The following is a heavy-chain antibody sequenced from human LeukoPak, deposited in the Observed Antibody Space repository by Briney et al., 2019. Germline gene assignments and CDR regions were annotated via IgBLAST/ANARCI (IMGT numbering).Heavy chain of an antibody. Sequence: PGGSLRLSCAASGFTFSSYSMNWVRQAPGKGLEWVSSISSSSSYIYYADSVKGRFTISRDNAKNSLYLQMNSLRAEDTALYHCAKDISQWLGNDYWGQGTLVTVSS. J-gene: IGHJ4*02. CDR1: GFTFSSYS. D-gene: IGHD6-19*01. CDR3: AKDISQWLGNDY. CDR2: ISSSSSYI. V-gene: IGHV3-21*04.